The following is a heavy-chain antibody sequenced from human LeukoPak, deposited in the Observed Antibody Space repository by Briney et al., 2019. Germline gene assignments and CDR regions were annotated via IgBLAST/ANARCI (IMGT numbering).Heavy chain of an antibody. J-gene: IGHJ5*02. CDR1: GYTFTSYD. V-gene: IGHV1-8*01. D-gene: IGHD6-19*01. CDR2: MNPNSGNT. Sequence: ASVKVSCKASGYTFTSYDINWVRQATGQGLEWMGWMNPNSGNTGYAQKFQGRVTMTRHTSISTAYMELSSLRSEDTAVYYCAREGRQQWLVGDNWFDPWGQGTLVTVSS. CDR3: AREGRQQWLVGDNWFDP.